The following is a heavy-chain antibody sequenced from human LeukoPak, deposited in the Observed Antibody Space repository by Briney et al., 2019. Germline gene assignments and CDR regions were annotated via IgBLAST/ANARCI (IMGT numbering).Heavy chain of an antibody. V-gene: IGHV4-59*12. CDR2: IYYSETT. D-gene: IGHD3-10*01. Sequence: PSETLSLTCTVSGGSISNYFWSWIRQPPGKGLECIGFIYYSETTNYNPSFKSRVTISVDTSKNQFSLKLNSVTAADTAVYYCARDLSYYYNSGSYLVGYYFDYWGQGTLVTVSS. CDR3: ARDLSYYYNSGSYLVGYYFDY. CDR1: GGSISNYF. J-gene: IGHJ4*02.